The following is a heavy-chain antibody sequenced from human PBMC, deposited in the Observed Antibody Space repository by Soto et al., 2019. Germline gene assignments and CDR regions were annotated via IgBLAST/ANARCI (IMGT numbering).Heavy chain of an antibody. V-gene: IGHV3-15*01. CDR2: IKSKSSGGTT. CDR1: GFIFRNAW. Sequence: LVESGGGLVKPGGSIRLSCAASGFIFRNAWMSWVRQALGKGLEWVGRIKSKSSGGTTDYAAPVEGRVTITRDDSKSILYLQMTSLTVEDTAVYFCTSEKGWRQSPLDSWGQGALVTVSS. D-gene: IGHD4-4*01. J-gene: IGHJ5*01. CDR3: TSEKGWRQSPLDS.